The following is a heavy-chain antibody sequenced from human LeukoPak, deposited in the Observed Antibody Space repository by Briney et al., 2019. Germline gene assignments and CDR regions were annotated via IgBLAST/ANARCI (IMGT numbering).Heavy chain of an antibody. D-gene: IGHD2/OR15-2a*01. CDR3: VKDPYKLNVFVN. V-gene: IGHV3-30*02. J-gene: IGHJ1*01. CDR2: IRHDMSSQ. CDR1: GFQFSAHS. Sequence: PGGSLRVSCAASGFQFSAHSMHWVRQTPGKGLEWVAVIRHDMSSQFYQDSVVGRFTISRDNSRNTLYLQMNSLRIEDTGVYYCVKDPYKLNVFVNWGLSPRVTVSS.